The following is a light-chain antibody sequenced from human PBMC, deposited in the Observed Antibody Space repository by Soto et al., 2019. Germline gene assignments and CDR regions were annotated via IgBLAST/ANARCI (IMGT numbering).Light chain of an antibody. Sequence: DIVVTQSPATLSLSPGQRATLSCRTSQSVTNYLAWYQQKPGKAPRLLIYHASNRATGIPSRFSGSWSGTDFTLTISNLKPEDSAVYYCQQRSNWYTFGPGTKLEIK. CDR3: QQRSNWYT. CDR1: QSVTNY. V-gene: IGKV3-11*01. CDR2: HAS. J-gene: IGKJ2*01.